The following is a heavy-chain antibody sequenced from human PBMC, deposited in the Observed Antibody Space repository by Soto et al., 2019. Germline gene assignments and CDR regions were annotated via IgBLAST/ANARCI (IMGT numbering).Heavy chain of an antibody. CDR3: ARSQQSSTSLEIESYYYSGMDV. D-gene: IGHD2-2*01. CDR2: IIPIPGTA. J-gene: IGHJ6*04. Sequence: QVQLVQSGAEVKKPGSSVKVSCKASGGTFGSYAISWVRQAAGQGHEWMGGIIPIPGTANYAQKFQGRVTIAADESTSAAYMVLSSLRSEDTAVYCCARSQQSSTSLEIESYYYSGMDVWGKGTKVTVSS. V-gene: IGHV1-69*01. CDR1: GGTFGSYA.